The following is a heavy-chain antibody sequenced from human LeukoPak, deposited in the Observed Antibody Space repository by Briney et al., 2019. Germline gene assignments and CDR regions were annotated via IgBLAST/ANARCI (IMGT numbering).Heavy chain of an antibody. CDR2: ISCSGGST. CDR1: GISLSNYA. J-gene: IGHJ4*02. V-gene: IGHV3-23*01. Sequence: GGSLRLSCVVSGISLSNYAMTWVRQAPGKGLEWVSAISCSGGSTYYADSVKGRFTISRDNSKNTLYLQMNSLRAEDTAVYYCAKVLRTTAYHRDYWGQGTLVTVSS. CDR3: AKVLRTTAYHRDY. D-gene: IGHD4-11*01.